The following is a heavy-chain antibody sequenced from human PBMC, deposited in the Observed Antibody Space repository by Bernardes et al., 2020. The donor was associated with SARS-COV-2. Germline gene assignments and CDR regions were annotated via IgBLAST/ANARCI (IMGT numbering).Heavy chain of an antibody. CDR3: AKDRGSDWFFDL. CDR1: GFSFCDHG. CDR2: ISYDGRQK. J-gene: IGHJ2*01. V-gene: IGHV3-30*18. Sequence: GGSLRLSCSASGFSFCDHGIHWVRQAPGKGLEWLAVISYDGRQKFYVDSVKGRFTVSRANAKKTAYLQMNNLTMEDSAMYFCAKDRGSDWFFDLWGRGDLVSV.